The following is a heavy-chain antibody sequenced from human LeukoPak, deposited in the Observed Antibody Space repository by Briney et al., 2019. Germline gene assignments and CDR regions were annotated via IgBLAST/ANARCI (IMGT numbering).Heavy chain of an antibody. D-gene: IGHD6-13*01. V-gene: IGHV5-51*01. CDR1: GYSFTTYW. J-gene: IGHJ4*02. Sequence: GESLKISCEGSGYSFTTYWIGWVRKMPGKGLEWMGIIYPGDSDTRYSPSFQGQVTISADKSISAAYLQWSSLKASDTAMYYCAGSSTSAAGLDYWGQGTLVTVSS. CDR3: AGSSTSAAGLDY. CDR2: IYPGDSDT.